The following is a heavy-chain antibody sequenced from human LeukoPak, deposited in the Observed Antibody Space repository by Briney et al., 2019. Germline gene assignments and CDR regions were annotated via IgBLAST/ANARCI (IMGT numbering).Heavy chain of an antibody. D-gene: IGHD3-10*01. V-gene: IGHV3-7*01. CDR3: AKDAVAPGSRGDYFDY. J-gene: IGHJ4*02. Sequence: GGSLRLSCAASGFTFSSYWMSWVRQAPGKGLEWVANIKQDGSEKYYVDSVKGRFTISRDNAKNSLYLQMNSLRAEDTAVYYCAKDAVAPGSRGDYFDYWGQGTLVTVSS. CDR2: IKQDGSEK. CDR1: GFTFSSYW.